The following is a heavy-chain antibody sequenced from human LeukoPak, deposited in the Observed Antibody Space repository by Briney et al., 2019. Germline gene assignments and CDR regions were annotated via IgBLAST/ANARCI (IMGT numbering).Heavy chain of an antibody. Sequence: PGRSLRLSCAASGFTFDDYAMHWVRQAPGKGLEWVSGISWNSSSIGYADSVKGRFTISRDNAKNSLYLQMNSLRAEDTALYYCAKSYYYGSGSYHPGAFDIWGQGTMVTISS. CDR2: ISWNSSSI. D-gene: IGHD3-10*01. CDR3: AKSYYYGSGSYHPGAFDI. V-gene: IGHV3-9*01. J-gene: IGHJ3*02. CDR1: GFTFDDYA.